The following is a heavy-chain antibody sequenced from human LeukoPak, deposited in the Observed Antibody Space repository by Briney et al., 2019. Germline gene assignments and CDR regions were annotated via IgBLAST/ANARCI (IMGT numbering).Heavy chain of an antibody. Sequence: PGGSLRLSCAASGFTFSSYEMNWVRQAPGKGLEWVSYLSSSGSTIYHADSVKGRFTISRDNAKNSLYLQMNSLRAEDTAVYYCARDWGTSSFDYWGQGTLVTVSS. CDR2: LSSSGSTI. D-gene: IGHD1-7*01. J-gene: IGHJ4*02. V-gene: IGHV3-48*03. CDR1: GFTFSSYE. CDR3: ARDWGTSSFDY.